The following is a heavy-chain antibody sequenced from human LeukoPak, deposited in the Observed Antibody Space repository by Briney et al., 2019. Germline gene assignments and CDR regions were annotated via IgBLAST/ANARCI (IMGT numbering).Heavy chain of an antibody. V-gene: IGHV1-18*01. CDR1: GYTFTSYG. CDR2: ISAYNGNT. J-gene: IGHJ4*02. CDR3: ARGKGSYYVWGSYRYTGLNYFDY. D-gene: IGHD3-16*02. Sequence: GASVKVSCKASGYTFTSYGISWVRQAPGQGLEWMGWISAYNGNTNYAQKLQGRVTMTTDTSTSTAYMELRSLRPDDTAVYYCARGKGSYYVWGSYRYTGLNYFDYWGQGTLVTVSS.